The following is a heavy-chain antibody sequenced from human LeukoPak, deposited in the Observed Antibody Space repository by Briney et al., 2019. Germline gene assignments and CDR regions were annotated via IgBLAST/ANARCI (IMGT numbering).Heavy chain of an antibody. CDR1: GDSVSSDSAV. Sequence: SQTLLLTCAISGDSVSSDSAVWNWIRQSPSRGLEWQGRTYYRSNKWNSHYAESVKSRLTIKPDTSRNQFSLQLNSVTPEDTAVYYCARDGSASFFNLWGQGTLVTVSS. CDR2: TYYRSNKWNS. J-gene: IGHJ5*02. V-gene: IGHV6-1*01. CDR3: ARDGSASFFNL. D-gene: IGHD3-10*01.